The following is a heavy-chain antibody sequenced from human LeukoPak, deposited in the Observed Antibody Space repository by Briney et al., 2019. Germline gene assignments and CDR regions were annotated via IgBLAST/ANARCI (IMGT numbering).Heavy chain of an antibody. J-gene: IGHJ5*02. CDR2: IANSGGTT. Sequence: GGSLRLSCAASGFTFSKYYMSWIRQAPGKGLEWISYIANSGGTTSYADSVQGRFTISSDDAKNSLYLQMNSLRAEDTAVYYCAGGYGSGSYSAWGQGIPVTVSP. D-gene: IGHD3-10*01. V-gene: IGHV3-11*01. CDR1: GFTFSKYY. CDR3: AGGYGSGSYSA.